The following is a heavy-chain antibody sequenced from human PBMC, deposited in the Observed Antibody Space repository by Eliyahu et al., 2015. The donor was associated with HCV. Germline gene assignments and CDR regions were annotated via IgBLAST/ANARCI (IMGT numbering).Heavy chain of an antibody. J-gene: IGHJ4*02. CDR2: IYYSGST. Sequence: GPGLVKPSETLSLTCPVSGGSISSYYWSWIRQPPGKGLEWIGYIYYSGSTNYNPSLKSRVTISVDTSKNQFSLKLSSVTAADTAVYYCARSRRGYSGYDLVDYWGQGTLVTVSS. CDR1: GGSISSYY. CDR3: ARSRRGYSGYDLVDY. D-gene: IGHD5-12*01. V-gene: IGHV4-59*08.